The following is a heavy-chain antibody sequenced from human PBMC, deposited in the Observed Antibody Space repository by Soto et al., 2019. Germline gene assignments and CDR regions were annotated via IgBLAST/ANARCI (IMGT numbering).Heavy chain of an antibody. CDR2: IKQDGSEK. J-gene: IGHJ6*02. V-gene: IGHV3-7*04. Sequence: VGSLRLSCAASGFTFSSYAMSWVRQAPGKGLEWVANIKQDGSEKYYVDSVKGRFTISRDNAKNSLYLQMNSLRAEDTAVYYCARFYYDSSGYLPSPDYYYYGMDVWDQGPTVTISS. CDR1: GFTFSSYA. CDR3: ARFYYDSSGYLPSPDYYYYGMDV. D-gene: IGHD3-22*01.